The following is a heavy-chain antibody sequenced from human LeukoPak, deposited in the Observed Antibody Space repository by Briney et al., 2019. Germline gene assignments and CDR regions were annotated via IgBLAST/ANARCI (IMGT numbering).Heavy chain of an antibody. J-gene: IGHJ4*02. CDR3: ARGYCTSRGCFPDY. D-gene: IGHD2-2*01. CDR2: ISGSGGST. Sequence: GGSLRLSCAASGFTFSSYAMSWVRQAPGKGLEWVSAISGSGGSTYYADSVKGRFTISRDNSKNTLYLQITSLRAEDTAVYYCARGYCTSRGCFPDYWGQGTMVTVSS. CDR1: GFTFSSYA. V-gene: IGHV3-23*01.